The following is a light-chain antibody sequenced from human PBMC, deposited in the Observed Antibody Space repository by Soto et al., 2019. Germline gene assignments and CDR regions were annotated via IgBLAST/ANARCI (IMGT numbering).Light chain of an antibody. V-gene: IGKV1-39*01. CDR2: AAS. CDR3: QQSYGTPII. Sequence: DIQMTQSPFSLSLPVGDRVTITCRASQSISNYLNWYQQKQGKAPKLLLYAASTLQSGVPSRFSGSGSGTDFTLTISSLQPEDSATYYCQQSYGTPIIFGQGTRLDIK. CDR1: QSISNY. J-gene: IGKJ5*01.